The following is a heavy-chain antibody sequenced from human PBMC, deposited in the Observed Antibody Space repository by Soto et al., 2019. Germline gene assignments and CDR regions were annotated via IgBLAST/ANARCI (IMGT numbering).Heavy chain of an antibody. V-gene: IGHV3-33*01. CDR1: GFTFSSYG. CDR3: ARGAGSVVATTLDY. CDR2: IWYDGSNK. J-gene: IGHJ4*02. Sequence: QVQLVESGGGVVQPGRSLRLSCAASGFTFSSYGMHWDRQAPGKGLEWVAVIWYDGSNKYYADSVKGRFTISRDNSKNTLYLQMNSLRAEDTAVYYCARGAGSVVATTLDYWGQGTLVTVSS. D-gene: IGHD5-12*01.